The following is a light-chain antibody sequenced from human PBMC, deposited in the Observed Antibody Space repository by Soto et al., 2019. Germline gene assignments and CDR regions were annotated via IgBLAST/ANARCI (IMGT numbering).Light chain of an antibody. CDR3: ATWDDRLSSVL. Sequence: QSVLTQPPSASGTPGQRVTMSCSGSSSNIGSNIVNWYQQFPGTAPKLLIYSNNQRPSGVPDRFSGSKSGTSASLAISGLQSEDEADYYCATWDDRLSSVLFGGGPKLTVL. CDR2: SNN. V-gene: IGLV1-44*01. CDR1: SSNIGSNI. J-gene: IGLJ2*01.